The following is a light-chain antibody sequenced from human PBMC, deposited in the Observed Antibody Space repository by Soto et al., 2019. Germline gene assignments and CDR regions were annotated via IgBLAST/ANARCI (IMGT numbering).Light chain of an antibody. CDR3: SSYAGINNVGV. Sequence: QSALTQPPSASGSPGQSVTISCTGTSSDVGGYKYVSWYQQHPGKAPKLMIFEVNTRPSGVTDRFSGSKSGNTASLTVSGLQAADEADYYCSSYAGINNVGVFGTGTKVTVL. CDR1: SSDVGGYKY. CDR2: EVN. V-gene: IGLV2-8*01. J-gene: IGLJ1*01.